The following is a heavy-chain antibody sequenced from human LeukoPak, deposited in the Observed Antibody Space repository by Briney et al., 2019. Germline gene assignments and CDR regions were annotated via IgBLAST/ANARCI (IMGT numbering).Heavy chain of an antibody. D-gene: IGHD2-15*01. CDR1: GFTFRKYN. V-gene: IGHV3-21*01. J-gene: IGHJ4*02. Sequence: GGSLRLSCAASGFTFRKYNMNWVRQAPGKGREGVSAISSGSSYIYYADSVKGRFTISRDNAKNSLYLQMNSLRAEDTAVYYCASGSGYCSGGSCSDYWGQGTLVTVSS. CDR3: ASGSGYCSGGSCSDY. CDR2: ISSGSSYI.